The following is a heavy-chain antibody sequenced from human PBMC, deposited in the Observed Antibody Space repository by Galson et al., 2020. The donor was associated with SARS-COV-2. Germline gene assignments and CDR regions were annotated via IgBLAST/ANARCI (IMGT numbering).Heavy chain of an antibody. CDR1: GFTFSSYA. D-gene: IGHD3-10*01. CDR2: ISGSGGST. CDR3: AKDAIPRWFGELLYPGEYDY. V-gene: IGHV3-23*01. Sequence: GGSLRLSCAASGFTFSSYAMSWVRQAPGKGLEWVSAISGSGGSTYYADSVKGRFTISRDNSKNTLYLQMNSLRAEDTAVYYCAKDAIPRWFGELLYPGEYDYWGQGTLVTVSS. J-gene: IGHJ4*02.